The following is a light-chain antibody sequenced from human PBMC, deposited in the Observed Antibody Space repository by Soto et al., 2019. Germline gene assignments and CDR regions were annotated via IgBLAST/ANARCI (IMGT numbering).Light chain of an antibody. CDR3: QQCGSSST. CDR1: QSVSNNY. Sequence: EIVLTQSPGTLSLSPGERATLSCRASQSVSNNYLAWYQQKPGQAPRLLISGASNRATGIPDRFSGSGSGTDFTLTISRLEPEDFAVYYCQQCGSSSTFGQGTRREIK. V-gene: IGKV3-20*01. J-gene: IGKJ5*01. CDR2: GAS.